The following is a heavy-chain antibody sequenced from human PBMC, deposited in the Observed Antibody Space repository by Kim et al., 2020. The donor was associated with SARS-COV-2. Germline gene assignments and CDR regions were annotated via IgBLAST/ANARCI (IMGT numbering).Heavy chain of an antibody. V-gene: IGHV4-31*03. D-gene: IGHD2-2*01. Sequence: SETLSLTCSVSGGSIRSGGKFWTWIRQHPAKGLEWIGYISYSGNSHYSPSLRSRVSISLQTSDNQFSLELPSVTAADTAVYYCARGQPLDYWGQGILVTV. J-gene: IGHJ4*02. CDR3: ARGQPLDY. CDR1: GGSIRSGGKF. CDR2: ISYSGNS.